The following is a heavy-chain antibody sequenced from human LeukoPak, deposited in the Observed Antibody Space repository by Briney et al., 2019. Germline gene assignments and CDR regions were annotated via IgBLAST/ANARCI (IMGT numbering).Heavy chain of an antibody. CDR2: IYYSGST. CDR1: GGSISSYY. J-gene: IGHJ4*02. CDR3: ARVGHYYESSGHPRYYFDY. D-gene: IGHD3-22*01. V-gene: IGHV4-59*01. Sequence: PSETLSLTCTVSGGSISSYYWSWIRQPPGKGLEWIGYIYYSGSTNYNPSLKSRVTISVDTSKNQFSLKLSFVTAADTAVYYCARVGHYYESSGHPRYYFDYWGQGTLVTVSS.